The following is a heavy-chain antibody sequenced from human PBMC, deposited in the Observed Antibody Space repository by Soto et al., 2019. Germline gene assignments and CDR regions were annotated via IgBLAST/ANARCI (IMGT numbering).Heavy chain of an antibody. D-gene: IGHD3-10*02. CDR3: ARETMYDY. CDR1: GYPLTGYY. V-gene: IGHV1-2*02. J-gene: IGHJ4*02. Sequence: XPVKVSSKASGYPLTGYYVHWVRQAPGQGLEWMGWINPNSGGTNYAQKFQGRVTMTRDTSISTAYMELSRLRSDDTDVYYCARETMYDYWGQGTLVTVSS. CDR2: INPNSGGT.